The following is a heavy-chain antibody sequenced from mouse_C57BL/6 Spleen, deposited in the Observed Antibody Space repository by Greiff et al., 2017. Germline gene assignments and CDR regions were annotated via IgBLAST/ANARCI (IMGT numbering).Heavy chain of an antibody. CDR3: ARITTVVEGAWVAY. CDR2: ISSGGGYT. V-gene: IGHV5-6*01. D-gene: IGHD1-1*01. CDR1: GFTFSSYG. Sequence: EVKVVESGGDLVKPGGSLKLSCAASGFTFSSYGMSWVRQTPDKRLEWVATISSGGGYTYYPDSVKGRFTISRDNAKNTLYLQMSSLKSEDTAMYYCARITTVVEGAWVAYWGQGTLVTVAA. J-gene: IGHJ3*01.